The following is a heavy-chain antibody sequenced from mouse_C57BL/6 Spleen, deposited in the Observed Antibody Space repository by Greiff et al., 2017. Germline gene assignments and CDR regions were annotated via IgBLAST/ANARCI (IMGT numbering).Heavy chain of an antibody. J-gene: IGHJ2*01. V-gene: IGHV1-61*01. Sequence: QVQLQQPGAELVRPGSSVKLSCKASGYTFTSYWMDWVKQRPGQGLEWIGNIYPSDSETHYTQKFKDKATLTVDKSSSTAYMQLSSLTSEDSAVYYCARGGTQGSYYFDYWGQGTTLTVSS. CDR2: IYPSDSET. CDR3: ARGGTQGSYYFDY. CDR1: GYTFTSYW. D-gene: IGHD3-3*01.